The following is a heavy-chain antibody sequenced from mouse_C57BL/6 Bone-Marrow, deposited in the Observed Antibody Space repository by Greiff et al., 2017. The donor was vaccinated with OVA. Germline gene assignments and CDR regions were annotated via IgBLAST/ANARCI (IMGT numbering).Heavy chain of an antibody. Sequence: EVNVVESGGGLVQSGRSLRLSCAPSGFTFSDFYMEWVRQAPGKGLEWIAASSNKANDYTTDYSASVKGRFLVSRDTSHSILYLQMNALRAEDTAIYYCARDASAMDDWGQGTSVTVSS. CDR1: GFTFSDFY. V-gene: IGHV7-1*01. CDR3: ARDASAMDD. J-gene: IGHJ4*01. CDR2: SSNKANDYTT.